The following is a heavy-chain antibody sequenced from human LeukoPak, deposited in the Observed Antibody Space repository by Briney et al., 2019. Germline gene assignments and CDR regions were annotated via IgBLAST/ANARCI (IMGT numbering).Heavy chain of an antibody. D-gene: IGHD3-16*02. V-gene: IGHV1-46*01. J-gene: IGHJ6*02. CDR3: ARDFLLRGREELSSYYGMDV. Sequence: GASVKASCKASGYTFTSYYMHWVRQAPGQGLEWMGIINPSGGSTSYAQKFQGRVTMTRDTSTSTVYMELSSLRSEDTAVYYCARDFLLRGREELSSYYGMDVWGQGTTVTVSS. CDR1: GYTFTSYY. CDR2: INPSGGST.